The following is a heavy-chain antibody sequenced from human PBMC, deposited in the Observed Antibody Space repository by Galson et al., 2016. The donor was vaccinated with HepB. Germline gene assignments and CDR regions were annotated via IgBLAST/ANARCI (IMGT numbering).Heavy chain of an antibody. J-gene: IGHJ2*01. D-gene: IGHD2-21*02. CDR1: GYIFSSYG. Sequence: SLRLSCAASGYIFSSYGMYWVRQAPGKGLDWVSYISTGGTTIYYADSVKARFTISRDNAKNLLYLQMNSLRVEDTAVYYCARDPYCGGDCNSPRYFDLWGRGTLVTVSS. CDR3: ARDPYCGGDCNSPRYFDL. V-gene: IGHV3-48*03. CDR2: ISTGGTTI.